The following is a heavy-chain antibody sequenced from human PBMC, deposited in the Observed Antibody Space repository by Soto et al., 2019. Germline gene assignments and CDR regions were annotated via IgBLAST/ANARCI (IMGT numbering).Heavy chain of an antibody. CDR3: ARIHFMITFGGVTGYYFDY. V-gene: IGHV2-26*01. CDR1: GFSLSNARMG. D-gene: IGHD3-16*01. CDR2: IFSNDEK. J-gene: IGHJ4*02. Sequence: QVTLKESGPVLVKPTETLTLTCTVSGFSLSNARMGVSWIRQPPGKALEWLAHIFSNDEKSYSTSLKSRLTISKDTSKSQVVLTMTNMDPVDTATYYCARIHFMITFGGVTGYYFDYWGQGTLVTVSS.